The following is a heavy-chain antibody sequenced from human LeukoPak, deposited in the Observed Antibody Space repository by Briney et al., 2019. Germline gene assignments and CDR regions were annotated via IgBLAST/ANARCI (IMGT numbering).Heavy chain of an antibody. CDR2: INTNTGNP. CDR1: GYTFTSYD. J-gene: IGHJ4*02. Sequence: GASVKVSCKASGYTFTSYDMNWVRQASGQGLEWMGWINTNTGNPTYAQGFTGRFVFSLDTSVSTAYLQISSLKAEDTAVYYCARDAGAHWVTMIVVATWELSFDYWGQGTLVTVSS. V-gene: IGHV7-4-1*02. CDR3: ARDAGAHWVTMIVVATWELSFDY. D-gene: IGHD3-22*01.